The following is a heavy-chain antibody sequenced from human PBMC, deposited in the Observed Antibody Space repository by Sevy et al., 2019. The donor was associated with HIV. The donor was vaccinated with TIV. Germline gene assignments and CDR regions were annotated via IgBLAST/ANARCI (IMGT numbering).Heavy chain of an antibody. V-gene: IGHV4-59*01. CDR2: IYYSGST. CDR1: GGSISSYY. D-gene: IGHD6-13*01. J-gene: IGHJ6*02. Sequence: SETLSLTCTVSGGSISSYYWSWIRQPPGKGLEWIGYIYYSGSTNYNPSLKSRVTISVDTSKNQFSLKLSSVTAAETAVYYCARDSSWPNRSIHYYYGMDVWGQGTTVTVSS. CDR3: ARDSSWPNRSIHYYYGMDV.